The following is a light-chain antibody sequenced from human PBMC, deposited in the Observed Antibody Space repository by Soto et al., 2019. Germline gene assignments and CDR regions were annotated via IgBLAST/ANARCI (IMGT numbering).Light chain of an antibody. CDR3: SSYTSSSLA. CDR1: SSDVGGYNY. J-gene: IGLJ1*01. V-gene: IGLV2-14*01. CDR2: EVS. Sequence: VLTQPASVSGSPGQSITISCTGTSSDVGGYNYVSWYQQHPGKAPKLMIYEVSNRPSGVSNRFSGSKSGNTASLTISGLQAEDEADYYCSSYTSSSLAFGTGTKVTVL.